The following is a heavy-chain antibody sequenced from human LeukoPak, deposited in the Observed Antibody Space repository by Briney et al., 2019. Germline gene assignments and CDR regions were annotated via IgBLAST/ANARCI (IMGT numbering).Heavy chain of an antibody. CDR3: ARAGYNYGSGSYPDY. D-gene: IGHD3-10*01. CDR2: ISSSSSYI. J-gene: IGHJ4*02. CDR1: GFTFSSYT. Sequence: PGGSLRLPCAASGFTFSSYTMGWVRQAPGKGLEWVSSISSSSSYIYYADSVKGRFTISRDNAKNSLYLQMNSLRAADTAVYYCARAGYNYGSGSYPDYWGQGTLATVSS. V-gene: IGHV3-21*01.